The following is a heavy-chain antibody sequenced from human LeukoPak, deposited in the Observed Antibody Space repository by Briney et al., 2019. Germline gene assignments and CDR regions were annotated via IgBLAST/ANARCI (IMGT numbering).Heavy chain of an antibody. CDR1: GGTFSSYA. CDR2: IIPIFGTA. Sequence: SVKVPCKASGGTFSSYAISWVLQAPGQGLEWMGRIIPIFGTANYAQKFQGRVTITTDESTSTAYMELSSLRSEDTAVYYCARDPYSSGWYSSYYYYYMDVWGKGTTVTVSS. J-gene: IGHJ6*03. V-gene: IGHV1-69*05. D-gene: IGHD6-19*01. CDR3: ARDPYSSGWYSSYYYYYMDV.